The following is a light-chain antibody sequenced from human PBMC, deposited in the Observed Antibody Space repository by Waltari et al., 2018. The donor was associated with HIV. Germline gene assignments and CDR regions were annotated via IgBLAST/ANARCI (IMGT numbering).Light chain of an antibody. CDR2: RNN. V-gene: IGLV1-47*01. CDR1: SSNIGSNF. CDR3: AAWDDSLSGHWV. J-gene: IGLJ3*02. Sequence: QSVLTQPPSASGTPGQRVTISCSGRSSNIGSNFVYWYQQLPGTAPKLLIYRNNQRPSGVPDRFSGSKSGTSASLAISGLRSEDEADYYCAAWDDSLSGHWVFGGG.